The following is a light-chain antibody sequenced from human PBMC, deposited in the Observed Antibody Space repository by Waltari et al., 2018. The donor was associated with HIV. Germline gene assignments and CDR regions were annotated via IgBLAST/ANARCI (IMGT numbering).Light chain of an antibody. CDR2: GKN. J-gene: IGLJ2*01. CDR1: RLRTYY. Sequence: SSELTQDPSVSVALSQTVRITCQGDRLRTYYANWYQQKPRQAPVIVIYGKNNRLSGIPDRFSGSSSGDTASLTITGAQAEDEADYYCSSRDSSGTHVLVGGGTKLTVL. V-gene: IGLV3-19*01. CDR3: SSRDSSGTHVL.